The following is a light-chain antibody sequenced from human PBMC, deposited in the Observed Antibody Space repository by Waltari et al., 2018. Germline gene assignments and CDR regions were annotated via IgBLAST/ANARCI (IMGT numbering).Light chain of an antibody. CDR2: DVN. CDR1: SSDVGGYNY. Sequence: HSALAQPASVSGSPGQSITISCTGTSSDVGGYNYVSWYQQHPGKAPRLMLYDVNNRPSGFSNRFSGSKSGNTASLTISGLQAEDEADYYCSSFTRTNSWVFGGGTKLTVL. V-gene: IGLV2-14*03. CDR3: SSFTRTNSWV. J-gene: IGLJ3*02.